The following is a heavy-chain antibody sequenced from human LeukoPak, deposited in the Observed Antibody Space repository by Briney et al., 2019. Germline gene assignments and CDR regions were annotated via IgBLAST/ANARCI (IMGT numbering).Heavy chain of an antibody. D-gene: IGHD6-13*01. V-gene: IGHV6-1*01. Sequence: PSQTLSLTCAISGDSVSSNSAAWNWIRQSPSRGLEWLGRTYYRSKWYNDYAVSVKSRITINPDTSKNQFSLQLNSVTPEDTAVYYCARALRSSWYSQVPEPTLDIWGQGTMVTVSS. CDR3: ARALRSSWYSQVPEPTLDI. CDR2: TYYRSKWYN. J-gene: IGHJ3*02. CDR1: GDSVSSNSAA.